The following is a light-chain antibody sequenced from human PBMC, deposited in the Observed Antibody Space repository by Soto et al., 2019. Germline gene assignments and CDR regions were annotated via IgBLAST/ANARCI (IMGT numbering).Light chain of an antibody. CDR2: GLN. V-gene: IGLV1-44*01. CDR1: SSNIGDRD. Sequence: QSVLTQPPSASGTPGQRGSISCSGSSSNIGDRDVDWYQQVPGTAPKLLIYGLNQRPSGVPDRFSASKSGASASLAISGLQFEDEAVYYCSTWDDSLNGWVFGGGTKLTVL. CDR3: STWDDSLNGWV. J-gene: IGLJ3*02.